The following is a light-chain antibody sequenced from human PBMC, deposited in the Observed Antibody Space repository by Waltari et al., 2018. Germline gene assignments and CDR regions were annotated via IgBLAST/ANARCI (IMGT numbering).Light chain of an antibody. CDR1: DSNIGTNY. CDR3: AAWDDTLRMV. V-gene: IGLV1-47*01. Sequence: QSVLTQPPSASGTPGQKITISCSGRDSNIGTNYVYWYQHLPGMAPKLLTYRNSQRPSGVPDRFSGSKSGKSASLAINGLRSEDEANYYCAAWDDTLRMVFGGGTKLTVL. J-gene: IGLJ2*01. CDR2: RNS.